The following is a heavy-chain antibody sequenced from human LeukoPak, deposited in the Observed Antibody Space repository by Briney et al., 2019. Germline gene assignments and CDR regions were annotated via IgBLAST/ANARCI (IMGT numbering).Heavy chain of an antibody. Sequence: PGGSLRLSCAASGFTFSSYAMSWVRQAPGKGLEWVSVISGSGGTTFYADSVKGRFAISRDNSKNMLYLQMTSLRAEETAVFYCAKAADDYSGYSHAFYNLGQGALVSVSS. CDR1: GFTFSSYA. CDR3: AKAADDYSGYSHAFYN. D-gene: IGHD4-23*01. V-gene: IGHV3-23*01. CDR2: ISGSGGTT. J-gene: IGHJ4*02.